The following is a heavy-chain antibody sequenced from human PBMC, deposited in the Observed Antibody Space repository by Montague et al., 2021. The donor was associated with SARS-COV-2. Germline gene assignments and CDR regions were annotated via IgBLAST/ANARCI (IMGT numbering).Heavy chain of an antibody. D-gene: IGHD6-13*01. Sequence: SETLSLTCSVSGDSISDYYGSWIRQSGGKGLEWIGRIYSRGGTNXNPSRKSRVTMSVDTSKKQFSLKLNSVTAADTALYYCAIAGYSSNWDNWIDPWGQGTLVTVSS. J-gene: IGHJ5*02. CDR2: IYSRGGT. CDR3: AIAGYSSNWDNWIDP. V-gene: IGHV4-4*07. CDR1: GDSISDYY.